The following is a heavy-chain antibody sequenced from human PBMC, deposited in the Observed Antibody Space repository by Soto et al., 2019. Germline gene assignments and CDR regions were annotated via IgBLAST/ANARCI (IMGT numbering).Heavy chain of an antibody. Sequence: HPGGSLRLSCAASGFTFSSYGMHWVRQAPGKGLEWVAVISYDGSNKYYADSVKGRFTISRDNSKNTLYLQMNSLRAEDTAVYYCAKVFDWNYDSLFDYWGQGTLVTVSS. J-gene: IGHJ4*02. V-gene: IGHV3-30*18. CDR3: AKVFDWNYDSLFDY. CDR2: ISYDGSNK. CDR1: GFTFSSYG. D-gene: IGHD1-7*01.